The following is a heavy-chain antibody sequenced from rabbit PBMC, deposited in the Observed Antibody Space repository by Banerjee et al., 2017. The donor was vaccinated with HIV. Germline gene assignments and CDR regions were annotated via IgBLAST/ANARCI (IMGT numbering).Heavy chain of an antibody. V-gene: IGHV1S45*01. CDR3: ARDLPDVIGWNFNL. CDR2: IDSGSSGFT. D-gene: IGHD1-1*01. Sequence: QEQLEESGGGLVKPEGSLTLTCTASGFDFSGGYDMCWVRQAPGKGLEWIACIDSGSSGFTYFATWAKGRFTCSKTSSTTVTLQMTSLTAADTARYFCARDLPDVIGWNFNLWGPGTLVTVS. J-gene: IGHJ4*01. CDR1: GFDFSGGYD.